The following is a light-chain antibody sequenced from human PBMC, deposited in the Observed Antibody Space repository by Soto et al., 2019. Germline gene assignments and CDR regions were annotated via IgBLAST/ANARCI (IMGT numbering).Light chain of an antibody. Sequence: QSALTQPPSASGSPGQSVTLSCAGTSSDVGGYNYVSWYQHHPGKAPQLMIYEVIKRPSGVPDRFSGSKSGNTASLTVSGLHAEDEADYYCTPFAGRNNLYVFGTGTKRTVL. CDR1: SSDVGGYNY. CDR3: TPFAGRNNLYV. J-gene: IGLJ1*01. V-gene: IGLV2-8*01. CDR2: EVI.